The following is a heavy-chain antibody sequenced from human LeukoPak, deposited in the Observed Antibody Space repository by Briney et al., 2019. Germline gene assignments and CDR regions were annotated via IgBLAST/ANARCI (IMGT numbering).Heavy chain of an antibody. CDR2: IYYSGST. D-gene: IGHD3-22*01. J-gene: IGHJ6*02. CDR3: ARSSRGYYDSSGYYYSYYGMDV. Sequence: PSETLSLTCTVSGGSISSYYWSWIRQPPGKGLEWIGYIYYSGSTNYNPSLKSRVTISVDTSKNQFSLKLSSVTAADTAVYYRARSSRGYYDSSGYYYSYYGMDVWGQGTTVTVSS. V-gene: IGHV4-59*08. CDR1: GGSISSYY.